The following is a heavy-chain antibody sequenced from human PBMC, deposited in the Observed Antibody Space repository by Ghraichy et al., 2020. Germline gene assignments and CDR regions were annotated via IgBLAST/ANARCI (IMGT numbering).Heavy chain of an antibody. J-gene: IGHJ5*02. CDR2: INAGDGTT. CDR1: GYIFSHFG. V-gene: IGHV1-3*01. Sequence: ASVKVSCKASGYIFSHFGIQWVRQAAGQSFEWLGLINAGDGTTEYSPKFQGRVSMTTDTAASTVYMELRGLTSEDTAVYYCARDLSGSTTWWGFDHWGQGTPVTVSS. CDR3: ARDLSGSTTWWGFDH. D-gene: IGHD1-1*01.